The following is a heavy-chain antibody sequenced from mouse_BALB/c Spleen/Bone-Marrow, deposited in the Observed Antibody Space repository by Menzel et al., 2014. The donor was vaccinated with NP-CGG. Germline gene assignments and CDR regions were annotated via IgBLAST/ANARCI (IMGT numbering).Heavy chain of an antibody. V-gene: IGHV5-6-4*01. Sequence: EVMLVESGGGLVKPGGSLKLSCAASGFTFSSYTMSWVRQTPEKRLEWVATISSGGSYTYYPDSLKCRFTISRDNANNTLYLQMSSLKSDYTAMYYCTRDPFYYCSSYAMDYWGQGTSVTVSS. CDR2: ISSGGSYT. CDR3: TRDPFYYCSSYAMDY. D-gene: IGHD1-1*01. J-gene: IGHJ4*01. CDR1: GFTFSSYT.